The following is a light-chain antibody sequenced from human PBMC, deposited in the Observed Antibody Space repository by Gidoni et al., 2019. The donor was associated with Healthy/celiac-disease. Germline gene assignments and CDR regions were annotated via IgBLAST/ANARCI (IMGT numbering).Light chain of an antibody. V-gene: IGLV1-51*01. CDR2: DTN. CDR3: GTWDSSLSALV. CDR1: SSNIGNNY. J-gene: IGLJ2*01. Sequence: QSVLTQPPSVSAAPGQKVTIYCSGSSSNIGNNYVSWYQQLPGTAPKLLIYDTNKRPSGIPDRFSGSKSGTSATLGITGLQTGDEADYYCGTWDSSLSALVFGGGTKLTVL.